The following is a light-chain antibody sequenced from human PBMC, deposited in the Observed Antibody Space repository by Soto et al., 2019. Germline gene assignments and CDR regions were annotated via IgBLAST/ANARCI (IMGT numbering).Light chain of an antibody. CDR3: HSYDSSLSGYVV. Sequence: QSALTQPPSVSGAPGQRVTISCTGSSSNIGAGYDVHWYQQLPGTAPKLLIYGNSNRPSGVPDRFSGSKSGTSASLAITGLQAEDEADYYCHSYDSSLSGYVVFGGGTQLTVL. CDR2: GNS. J-gene: IGLJ2*01. V-gene: IGLV1-40*01. CDR1: SSNIGAGYD.